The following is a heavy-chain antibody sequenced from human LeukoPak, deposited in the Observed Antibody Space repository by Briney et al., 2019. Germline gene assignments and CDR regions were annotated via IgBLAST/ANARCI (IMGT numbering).Heavy chain of an antibody. CDR1: GGTFSSHA. CDR3: ASGVQDIVATVNYYYGMDV. J-gene: IGHJ6*02. CDR2: IIPIFGTA. Sequence: SVKVSCKASGGTFSSHAISWVRQAPGQGLKWMGGIIPIFGTANYAQKFQGRVTITADESTSTAYMELSSLRSEDTAVYYCASGVQDIVATVNYYYGMDVWGQGTTVTVSS. V-gene: IGHV1-69*01. D-gene: IGHD5-12*01.